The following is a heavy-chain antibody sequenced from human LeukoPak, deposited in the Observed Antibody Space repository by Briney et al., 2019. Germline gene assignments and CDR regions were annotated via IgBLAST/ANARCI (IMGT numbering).Heavy chain of an antibody. V-gene: IGHV4-38-2*02. CDR3: AREYYDFWSGPRKYNWFDP. CDR2: IYHSGST. J-gene: IGHJ5*02. CDR1: GYSISSGYY. Sequence: SETLSLTCTVSGYSISSGYYWGWIRQPPGKGLEWIGSIYHSGSTYYNPSLKSRVTISVDTSKNQFSLKLSSVTAADTAVYYCAREYYDFWSGPRKYNWFDPWGQGTLVTVSS. D-gene: IGHD3-3*01.